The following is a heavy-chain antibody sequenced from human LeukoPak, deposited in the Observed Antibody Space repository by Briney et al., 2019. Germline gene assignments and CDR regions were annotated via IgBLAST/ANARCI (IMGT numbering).Heavy chain of an antibody. V-gene: IGHV3-13*01. Sequence: GGSLRLSCAASGFTFIDYDMHWVRQVIGKGLEWVSAIGIRGDTHYSGSVKGRFTISRENAESSLNLQMNSLRAEDTAVYYCARGGIQVSGIDEFDYWGQGTLVTVSS. D-gene: IGHD6-19*01. CDR2: IGIRGDT. CDR3: ARGGIQVSGIDEFDY. CDR1: GFTFIDYD. J-gene: IGHJ4*02.